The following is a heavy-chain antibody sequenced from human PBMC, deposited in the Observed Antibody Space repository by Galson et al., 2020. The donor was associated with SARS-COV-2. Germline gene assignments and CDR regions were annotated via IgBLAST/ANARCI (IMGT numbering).Heavy chain of an antibody. V-gene: IGHV4-59*08. Sequence: ETSETLSLTCTVSSGPINYDYWSWIRQSPGKGLEWIGSIYDFQTINYNPSLQSRVTISIDAPNKQFSLKLKSVTAADPAIYYCAKLAEGRRTSEDYWGQGTLVTVSS. CDR2: IYDFQTI. J-gene: IGHJ4*02. CDR1: SGPINYDY. CDR3: AKLAEGRRTSEDY.